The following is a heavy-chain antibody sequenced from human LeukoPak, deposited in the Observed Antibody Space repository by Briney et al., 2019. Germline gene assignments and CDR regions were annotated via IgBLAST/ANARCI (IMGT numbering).Heavy chain of an antibody. CDR2: IYYSGST. CDR3: ARSGEKSSGSWFDP. Sequence: SETLSLTCTVSGGSISSYYWSWIRQHPGKGLEWIGHIYYSGSTYYNPSLKSRVTISVDTSKNQFSLKLSSVTAADTAVYYCARSGEKSSGSWFDPWGQGTLVTVSS. V-gene: IGHV4-59*06. D-gene: IGHD6-25*01. CDR1: GGSISSYY. J-gene: IGHJ5*02.